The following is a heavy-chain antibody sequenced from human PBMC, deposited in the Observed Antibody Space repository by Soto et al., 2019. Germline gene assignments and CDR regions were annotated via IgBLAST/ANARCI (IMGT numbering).Heavy chain of an antibody. CDR1: GFTFSSYA. D-gene: IGHD6-6*01. V-gene: IGHV3-23*01. Sequence: GGSLRLSCAASGFTFSSYAMSWVRQAPGKGLEWVSAISGSGGSTYYADSVKGRFTISRDNSKNTLYLQMNSLRAEDTAVYYCAKDPSPTIAALYYFDYWGQGTLVTVSS. CDR2: ISGSGGST. J-gene: IGHJ4*02. CDR3: AKDPSPTIAALYYFDY.